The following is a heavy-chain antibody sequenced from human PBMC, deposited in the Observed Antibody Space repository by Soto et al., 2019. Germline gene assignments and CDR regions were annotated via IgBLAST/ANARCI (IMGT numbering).Heavy chain of an antibody. CDR2: ISSSGSTI. Sequence: GGSLRLSCAASGFTFSSYEMNWVRQAPGKGLEWVSYISSSGSTIYYADSVKGRFTISRDNAKNSLYLQMNSLRAEDTAVYYCARQIAARSWTPPDYWGQGTLVTVSS. V-gene: IGHV3-48*03. D-gene: IGHD6-6*01. CDR1: GFTFSSYE. CDR3: ARQIAARSWTPPDY. J-gene: IGHJ4*02.